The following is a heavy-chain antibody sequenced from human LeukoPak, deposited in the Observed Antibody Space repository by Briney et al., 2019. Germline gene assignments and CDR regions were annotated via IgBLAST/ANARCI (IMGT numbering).Heavy chain of an antibody. CDR1: GGSIRTYY. J-gene: IGHJ5*02. V-gene: IGHV4-59*01. CDR2: IYYSGNT. Sequence: SETLSLTCIVSGGSIRTYYWSWIRRPPGKGLEWIGYIYYSGNTNYNPSLQSRVTISVDTSKNQFSLKLSSVTAADTAVYYCARSLGYCSGGSCYSGNYPGYWFDPWGQGTLVTVSS. CDR3: ARSLGYCSGGSCYSGNYPGYWFDP. D-gene: IGHD2-15*01.